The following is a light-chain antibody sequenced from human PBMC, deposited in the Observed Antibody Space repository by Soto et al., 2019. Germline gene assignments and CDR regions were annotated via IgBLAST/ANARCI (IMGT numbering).Light chain of an antibody. CDR2: GAS. CDR3: QQYGSSPLT. V-gene: IGKV3-20*01. J-gene: IGKJ4*01. CDR1: QRVSSSY. Sequence: EIVLTQSPGTLSLSPGERATLSCRASQRVSSSYLAWYQQKPSQAPRLLIYGASSRATGIPDRFSGSGSGTDFTLTISRLEPEDFAVYYCQQYGSSPLTFGGGTKVEIK.